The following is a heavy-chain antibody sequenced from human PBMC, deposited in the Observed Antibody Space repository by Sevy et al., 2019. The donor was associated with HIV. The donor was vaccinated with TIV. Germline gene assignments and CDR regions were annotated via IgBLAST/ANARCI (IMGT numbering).Heavy chain of an antibody. Sequence: GGSLRLSCVASGFAFYDYSMSWIRQAPGKRLEWVATLSFGCGKINYADSVKGRFTISRDNSKNSFYLQMDNLRVEDTALYYCAREGCTRPHDYWGQGTRVTVSS. V-gene: IGHV3-23*01. CDR2: LSFGCGKI. CDR3: AREGCTRPHDY. CDR1: GFAFYDYS. D-gene: IGHD2-8*01. J-gene: IGHJ4*02.